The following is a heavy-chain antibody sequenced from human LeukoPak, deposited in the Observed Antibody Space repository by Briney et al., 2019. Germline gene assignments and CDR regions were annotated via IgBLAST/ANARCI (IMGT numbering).Heavy chain of an antibody. CDR1: GFTFSSYS. V-gene: IGHV3-21*01. CDR2: ISSSSYI. D-gene: IGHD4-11*01. J-gene: IGHJ4*02. Sequence: GGSLRLSCAASGFTFSSYSMNWVRQAPGKGLEWVSSISSSSYIYYADSVKGRFTISRDNAKNSLYLQMNSLRAEDTAVYYCAREARDYSFDYWGQGTLVTVSS. CDR3: AREARDYSFDY.